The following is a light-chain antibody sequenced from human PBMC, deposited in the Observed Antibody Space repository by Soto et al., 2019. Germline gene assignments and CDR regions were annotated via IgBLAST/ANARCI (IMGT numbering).Light chain of an antibody. J-gene: IGKJ5*01. CDR2: AAS. V-gene: IGKV1-12*01. CDR1: QGIDNW. CDR3: QQGYSYPVT. Sequence: DIQMTQSPSSVSASVGDRVTITCRASQGIDNWLAWYQQKPWKAPKLLIYAASSLQSGVPSRFSGSGSGTDFTLTISSLQPEDFATYSCQQGYSYPVTFGQGTRLEIK.